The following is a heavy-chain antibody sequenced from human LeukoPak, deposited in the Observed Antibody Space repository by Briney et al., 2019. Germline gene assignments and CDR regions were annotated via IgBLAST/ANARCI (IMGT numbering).Heavy chain of an antibody. V-gene: IGHV3-23*01. D-gene: IGHD6-19*01. J-gene: IGHJ4*02. CDR1: GFTFSSYA. CDR3: AKTTTGYSSGRYPGWPVDY. CDR2: ISGSGGIT. Sequence: GGSLRLSCAASGFTFSSYAIYWVRQAPGKGLEWVAGISGSGGITYFADPVKGRFTISRDNSKNTVYLQMNSLRVEDTAVYYCAKTTTGYSSGRYPGWPVDYWGQGTLVTVSS.